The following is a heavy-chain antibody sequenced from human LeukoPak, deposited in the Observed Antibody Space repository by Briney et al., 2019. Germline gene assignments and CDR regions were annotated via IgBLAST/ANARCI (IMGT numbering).Heavy chain of an antibody. Sequence: GGSLRLSCAASGFSVNNYMSWVRQAPGKGLEWVSSISSSSSYIYYADSVKGRFTISRDNAKNSLYLQMNSLRAEDTAVYYCARDLSSRSDAIWGQGTMVTVSS. V-gene: IGHV3-21*01. CDR2: ISSSSSYI. J-gene: IGHJ3*02. D-gene: IGHD1-14*01. CDR1: GFSVNNY. CDR3: ARDLSSRSDAI.